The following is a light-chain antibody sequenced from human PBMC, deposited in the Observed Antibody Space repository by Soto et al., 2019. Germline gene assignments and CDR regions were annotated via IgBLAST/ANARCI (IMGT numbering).Light chain of an antibody. Sequence: EIVLTQSPGTLSLSPGERATLSCRASQRVSSRSLAWYQQKPGLAPRLLLYGASSRVAGIPNRFSGSGSGTDFTLTISRLEPEDFAVYYCQQYGSSPPTFGQGTKVEVK. J-gene: IGKJ1*01. CDR3: QQYGSSPPT. V-gene: IGKV3-20*01. CDR2: GAS. CDR1: QRVSSRS.